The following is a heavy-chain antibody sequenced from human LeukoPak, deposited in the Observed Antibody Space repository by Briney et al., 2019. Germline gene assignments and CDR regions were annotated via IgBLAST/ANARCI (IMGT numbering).Heavy chain of an antibody. CDR2: IYYSGST. D-gene: IGHD6-19*01. Sequence: PFDTQSLTRTVSAGSNSRGGYYWSWIRQHPANTLEWIGYIYYSGSTYYNPALKSRVTISVDTSKNQFSLKLSSVTAADTAVYYCARASSRGWYHANWGQGTLVTVSS. J-gene: IGHJ4*02. CDR1: AGSNSRGGYY. V-gene: IGHV4-31*03. CDR3: ARASSRGWYHAN.